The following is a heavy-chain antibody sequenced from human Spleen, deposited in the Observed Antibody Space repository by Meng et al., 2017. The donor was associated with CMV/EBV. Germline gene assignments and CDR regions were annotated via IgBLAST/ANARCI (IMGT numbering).Heavy chain of an antibody. D-gene: IGHD5-12*01. CDR1: GFTFDDYA. V-gene: IGHV3-9*01. CDR3: ARDMSGYENF. CDR2: ISWNSGTI. J-gene: IGHJ4*02. Sequence: SLKISCAASGFTFDDYAMHWVRQAPGKGLEWVSGISWNSGTIGYADSVKGRFTISRDNAKNSVYLQMNSLRAEDTAVYYCARDMSGYENFWGQGTLVTVSS.